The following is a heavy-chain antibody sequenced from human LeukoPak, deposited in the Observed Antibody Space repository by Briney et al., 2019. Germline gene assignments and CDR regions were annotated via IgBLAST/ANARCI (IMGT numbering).Heavy chain of an antibody. CDR1: GGSFSGYY. CDR2: TNHSGST. D-gene: IGHD6-13*01. V-gene: IGHV4-34*01. Sequence: SETLFLTCAVYGGSFSGYYWSWIRQPPGKGLEWIGETNHSGSTNYNPSLKSRVTISVDTSKNQFSLKLSSVTAADTAVYYCARGGQQLVGGYFDYWGQGTLVTVSS. CDR3: ARGGQQLVGGYFDY. J-gene: IGHJ4*02.